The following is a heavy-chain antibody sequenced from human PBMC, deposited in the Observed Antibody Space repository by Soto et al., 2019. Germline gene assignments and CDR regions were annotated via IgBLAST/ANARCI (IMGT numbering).Heavy chain of an antibody. CDR1: GFTFSSYA. Sequence: GGSLRLSCAASGFTFSSYAMSWVRQAPGKGLEWVSAISGSGGSTYYADSVKGRFTISRDNSKNTLYLQMNSLRAEDTTVYYCAKEGGYCSSTSCYGRVYYWGQGTLVTVSS. J-gene: IGHJ4*02. D-gene: IGHD2-2*03. V-gene: IGHV3-23*01. CDR3: AKEGGYCSSTSCYGRVYY. CDR2: ISGSGGST.